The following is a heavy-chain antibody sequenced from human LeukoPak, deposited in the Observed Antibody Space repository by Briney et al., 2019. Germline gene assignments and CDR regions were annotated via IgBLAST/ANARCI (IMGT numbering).Heavy chain of an antibody. J-gene: IGHJ4*02. CDR2: ISSSSTYI. Sequence: VQPGESLRLSCAASGFTVSTNCMTWVRQAPGKGLEWVSSISSSSTYISYADSVEGRFTISRDNAKNSLYLQMNSLRAEDTALYYCARGFSGNYYSGFDYWGQGTLVTVSS. CDR3: ARGFSGNYYSGFDY. CDR1: GFTVSTNC. D-gene: IGHD3-10*01. V-gene: IGHV3-21*01.